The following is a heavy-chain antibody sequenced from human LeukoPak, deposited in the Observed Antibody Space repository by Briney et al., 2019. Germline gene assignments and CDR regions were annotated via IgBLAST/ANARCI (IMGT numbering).Heavy chain of an antibody. J-gene: IGHJ4*02. CDR1: GFTFSDYY. V-gene: IGHV3-11*06. CDR3: ARDFRRSSSWPFDY. CDR2: ISSSSSYT. D-gene: IGHD6-13*01. Sequence: GGSLRPSCAASGFTFSDYYMSWIRQAPGKGLEWVSYISSSSSYTNYVDSVKGRFTISRDNAKNSLYLQMNSLRAEDTAVYHCARDFRRSSSWPFDYWGQGTLVTVSS.